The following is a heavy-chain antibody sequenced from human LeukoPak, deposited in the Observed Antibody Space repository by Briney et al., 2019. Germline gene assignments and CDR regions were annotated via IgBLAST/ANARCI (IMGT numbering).Heavy chain of an antibody. CDR2: ISWNSGSI. CDR3: AKDQDIVDYYGMDV. V-gene: IGHV3-9*01. D-gene: IGHD2-15*01. CDR1: GLTFDDYA. J-gene: IGHJ6*02. Sequence: QPGRSLRLSCAASGLTFDDYAMHWVRQAPGKGLEWVSGISWNSGSIGYADSVKGRFTISRDNAKNSLYLQVNSLRAEDTALYYCAKDQDIVDYYGMDVWGQGTTVTVSS.